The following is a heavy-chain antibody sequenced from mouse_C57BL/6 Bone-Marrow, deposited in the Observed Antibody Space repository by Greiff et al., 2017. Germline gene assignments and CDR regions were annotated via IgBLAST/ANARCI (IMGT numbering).Heavy chain of an antibody. CDR2: IYPGSGST. Sequence: QVQLQQPGAELVKPGASVKMSCKASGYTFTSYWITWVKQRPGQGLEWIGDIYPGSGSTNYNEKFKSKATLTVAPSSSTAYMQLSSLTSEDSAVYYCARRVGAWFAYWGQGTLVTVSA. CDR1: GYTFTSYW. CDR3: ARRVGAWFAY. D-gene: IGHD1-1*01. V-gene: IGHV1-55*01. J-gene: IGHJ3*01.